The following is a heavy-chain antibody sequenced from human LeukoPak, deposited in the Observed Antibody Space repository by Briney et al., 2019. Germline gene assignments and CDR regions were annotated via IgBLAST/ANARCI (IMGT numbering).Heavy chain of an antibody. D-gene: IGHD3-16*01. V-gene: IGHV3-21*01. CDR1: GFTFSSYS. J-gene: IGHJ3*02. CDR2: ISSSSSYI. CDR3: ARLTTGFWGFDI. Sequence: GGSLRLSCAASGFTFSSYSMNWVRQAPGKGLEWVSSISSSSSYIYYADSVKGRFTISRDNAKNSLYLQMNSLRAEDTAVYYCARLTTGFWGFDIWAKGQWSPSLQ.